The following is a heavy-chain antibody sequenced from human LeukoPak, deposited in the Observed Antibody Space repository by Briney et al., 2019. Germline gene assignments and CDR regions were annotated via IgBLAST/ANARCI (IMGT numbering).Heavy chain of an antibody. CDR2: IKQDGSEK. Sequence: GGSLRLSCAASGFTFSSYWMSWVRQAPAKGLEWVANIKQDGSEKYYVDSVKGRFTISRDNAKNSLYLQMNSLRAEDTAVYYCARGSFGVVIRYYYYYYYMDVWGKGTTVTVSS. J-gene: IGHJ6*03. CDR1: GFTFSSYW. V-gene: IGHV3-7*01. CDR3: ARGSFGVVIRYYYYYYYMDV. D-gene: IGHD3-3*01.